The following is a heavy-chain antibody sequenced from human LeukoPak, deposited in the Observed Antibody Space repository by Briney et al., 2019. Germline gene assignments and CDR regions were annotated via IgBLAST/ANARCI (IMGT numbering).Heavy chain of an antibody. CDR2: IKQDGSET. D-gene: IGHD3-22*01. CDR3: ARAPSEIGGYYPEYFRH. CDR1: GFTFSSYW. V-gene: IGHV3-7*01. Sequence: PGGSLTLSCAVSGFTFSSYWMSWDRQAPGQGRDLVANIKQDGSETYYLVSVKGRFTISRDNAKNTLSLQMNSLRAEDTGVYYCARAPSEIGGYYPEYFRHWGQGTLVTVSS. J-gene: IGHJ1*01.